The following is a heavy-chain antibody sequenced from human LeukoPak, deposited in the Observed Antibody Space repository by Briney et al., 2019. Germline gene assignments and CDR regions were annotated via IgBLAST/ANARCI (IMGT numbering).Heavy chain of an antibody. CDR1: GGSFSGYY. Sequence: PSETLSLTCAVYGGSFSGYYWSWIRQPPGKGLEWIGEINHSGSTNYNPSLKSRVTISVDTSKNQFSLKLSSVTAADTAVYYCARAGRGYGPFYYFDYWGQGTLVTVSS. D-gene: IGHD5-12*01. J-gene: IGHJ4*02. V-gene: IGHV4-34*01. CDR2: INHSGST. CDR3: ARAGRGYGPFYYFDY.